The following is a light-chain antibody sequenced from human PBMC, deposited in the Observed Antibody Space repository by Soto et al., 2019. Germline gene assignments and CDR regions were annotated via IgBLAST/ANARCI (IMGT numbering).Light chain of an antibody. V-gene: IGKV1-5*01. Sequence: DIQMTQTPSTLSASVGDRVTINCRASQNVNDYLAWYQQKPGKSPKVLIYDASTLESGVPSRFSGSGSGTEFTLTLSVMQAHDFAAYYCQQYSRHRTFGHGTKVE. CDR2: DAS. CDR1: QNVNDY. J-gene: IGKJ1*01. CDR3: QQYSRHRT.